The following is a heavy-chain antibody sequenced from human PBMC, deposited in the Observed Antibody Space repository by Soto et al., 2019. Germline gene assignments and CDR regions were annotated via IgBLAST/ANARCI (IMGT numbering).Heavy chain of an antibody. CDR3: AKASVDSSPTGWFDP. D-gene: IGHD6-13*01. CDR1: GFTFSSYA. V-gene: IGHV3-23*01. Sequence: PGGSLRLSCAASGFTFSSYAMSWVRQAPGKWLEWVSAISGSGGSTYYADSVKGRFAISRDNSKNTLYLQMNSLRAEDTAVYYCAKASVDSSPTGWFDPWGQGXLVTVYS. CDR2: ISGSGGST. J-gene: IGHJ5*02.